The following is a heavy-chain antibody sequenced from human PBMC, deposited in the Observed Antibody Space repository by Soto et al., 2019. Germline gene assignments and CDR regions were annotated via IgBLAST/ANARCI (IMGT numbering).Heavy chain of an antibody. D-gene: IGHD3-3*01. V-gene: IGHV1-69*06. Sequence: SVKVSCKASGGTFSSYAISWVRQAPGQGLEWMGGIIPIFGTANYAQKFQGRVTITADKSTSTAYMELSSLRSEDTAVYYCARDGDYDFWSGYYIWGQGTLVTVSS. CDR2: IIPIFGTA. CDR3: ARDGDYDFWSGYYI. CDR1: GGTFSSYA. J-gene: IGHJ4*02.